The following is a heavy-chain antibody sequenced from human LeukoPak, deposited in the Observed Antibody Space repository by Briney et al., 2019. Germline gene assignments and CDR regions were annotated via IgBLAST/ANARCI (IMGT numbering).Heavy chain of an antibody. CDR1: GFTFSDYV. V-gene: IGHV3-30*02. D-gene: IGHD3-16*01. CDR2: IRYDGTKK. CDR3: AKAPGRSAYGFDY. J-gene: IGHJ4*02. Sequence: GGSLRLSCVAAGFTFSDYVMHWVRQAPGKGLEWVAFIRYDGTKKYYADSVKGRFTIARDDSKNTVYLQMYSLRPEDTAVYYCAKAPGRSAYGFDYGGPGTLVTV.